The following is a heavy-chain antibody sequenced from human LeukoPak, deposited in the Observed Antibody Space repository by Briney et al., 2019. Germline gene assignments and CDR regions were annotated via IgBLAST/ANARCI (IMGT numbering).Heavy chain of an antibody. Sequence: SVKVSCKASGGTFSSYAISWVRRAPGQGLEWMGGIIPIFGTANYAQKFQGRVTITADKSTSTAYMELSSLRSEDTAVYYCCGTITAAAGTFDYWGQGTLVTVSS. D-gene: IGHD6-13*01. V-gene: IGHV1-69*06. CDR3: CGTITAAAGTFDY. CDR1: GGTFSSYA. CDR2: IIPIFGTA. J-gene: IGHJ4*02.